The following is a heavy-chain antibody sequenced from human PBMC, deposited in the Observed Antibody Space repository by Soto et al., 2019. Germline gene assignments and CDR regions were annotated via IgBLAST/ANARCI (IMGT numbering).Heavy chain of an antibody. CDR1: GYTFTSYG. CDR2: MSPNSGNT. CDR3: ARGPPNWGFDS. V-gene: IGHV1-8*02. D-gene: IGHD7-27*01. Sequence: GASVKVSCKASGYTFTSYGISWVRQAPGQGPEWMGWMSPNSGNTGYAQKFQGRVTMTRSTSISTAYMELSSLTSEDTAVYYCARGPPNWGFDSWGQGTLVTVSS. J-gene: IGHJ5*01.